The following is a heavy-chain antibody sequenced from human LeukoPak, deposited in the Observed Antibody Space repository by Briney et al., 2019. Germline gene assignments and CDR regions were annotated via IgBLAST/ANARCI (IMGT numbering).Heavy chain of an antibody. Sequence: PSETLSLTCTVSGGSISSSSYYWGWIRQPPGKGLEWIGSIYYSGSTYYNPSLKSRVTISVDTSKNQFSLKLSSVTAADTAVYYCARVESSGWYYFDYWGQGTLVTVSS. D-gene: IGHD6-19*01. CDR1: GGSISSSSYY. CDR2: IYYSGST. V-gene: IGHV4-39*07. CDR3: ARVESSGWYYFDY. J-gene: IGHJ4*02.